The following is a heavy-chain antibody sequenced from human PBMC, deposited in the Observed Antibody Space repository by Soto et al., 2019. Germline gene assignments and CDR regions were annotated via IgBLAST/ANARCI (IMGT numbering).Heavy chain of an antibody. D-gene: IGHD2-15*01. Sequence: EVQLVESGEGLFQPGGSLRLSCAASGFTFSSYNIHWIRQAPGKGLEFVSAISRSGDRTYYADSVKGRFTITRDNSKNTVWLQMGSLRAEDMAVYYCARARCSSGQCYYFDYWGRGARVSGSS. CDR2: ISRSGDRT. J-gene: IGHJ4*02. CDR1: GFTFSSYN. V-gene: IGHV3-64*02. CDR3: ARARCSSGQCYYFDY.